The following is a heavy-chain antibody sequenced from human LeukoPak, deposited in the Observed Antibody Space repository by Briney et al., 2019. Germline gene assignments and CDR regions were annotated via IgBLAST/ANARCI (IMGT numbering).Heavy chain of an antibody. V-gene: IGHV1-18*01. CDR2: ISAYNGDT. J-gene: IGHJ4*02. CDR1: GYTFTSYG. D-gene: IGHD1-26*01. Sequence: ASVKVSCKASGYTFTSYGISWVRQAPGQGLEWMGWISAYNGDTNYAQKLQGRVTITTDTSTSTAYMELRSLRSDDTAVYYCAGSRYSGSLRFDYWGQGTLVTVSS. CDR3: AGSRYSGSLRFDY.